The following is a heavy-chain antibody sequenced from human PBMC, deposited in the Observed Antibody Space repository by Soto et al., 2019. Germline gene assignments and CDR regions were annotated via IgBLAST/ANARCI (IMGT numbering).Heavy chain of an antibody. D-gene: IGHD5-12*01. V-gene: IGHV1-3*01. CDR2: INAGNGNT. CDR3: ARHTIRWLQHKQDAFDI. CDR1: GYTFTSYA. J-gene: IGHJ3*02. Sequence: GASVKVSCKASGYTFTSYAMHWVRQAPGQRLEWMGWINAGNGNTKYSQKFQGRVTITRDTSASTAYMELSSLRSEDTAVYYCARHTIRWLQHKQDAFDICGQGTFDTGSS.